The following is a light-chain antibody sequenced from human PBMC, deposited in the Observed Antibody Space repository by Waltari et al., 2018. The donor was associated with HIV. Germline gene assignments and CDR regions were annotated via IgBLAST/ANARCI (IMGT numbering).Light chain of an antibody. CDR2: DVT. CDR3: STHTTNDTLE. CDR1: SSHFGLYNF. Sequence: QSALTQPASVSGSPGQSVTISCTGTSSHFGLYNFVSWYQQYPGNVPKVIIDDVTSRPVGVPHRFSGSRSSNTASLTISGLQVDGEAVYYCSTHTTNDTLEFGGGTKLTVL. J-gene: IGLJ2*01. V-gene: IGLV2-14*03.